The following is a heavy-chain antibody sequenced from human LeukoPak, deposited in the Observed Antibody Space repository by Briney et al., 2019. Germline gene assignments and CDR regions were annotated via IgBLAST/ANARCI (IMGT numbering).Heavy chain of an antibody. V-gene: IGHV3-23*01. J-gene: IGHJ4*02. CDR2: ISGSGGST. CDR1: GFTFSSYA. D-gene: IGHD6-13*01. CDR3: AKDRSNSWAFDY. Sequence: GGSLRLSCAASGFTFSSYAMSWVRQAPGKGLEWVSAISGSGGSTYYADSVKGRFTISRDNSKNTLFLQINSLRAEDTAVYYCAKDRSNSWAFDYWGQGTLLTVSS.